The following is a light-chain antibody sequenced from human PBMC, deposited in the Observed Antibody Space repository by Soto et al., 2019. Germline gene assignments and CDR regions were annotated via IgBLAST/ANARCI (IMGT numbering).Light chain of an antibody. Sequence: DIQMTHSPSPVSASVGDRVTITCRASQAIGYWLAWYQQKPGKAPKLLIYPASNLQSGVPSRFSGSGSGTDFTLTISSLQPEDFAIYYCQQENSFPLTFGGGTKVEIK. CDR2: PAS. V-gene: IGKV1-12*01. J-gene: IGKJ4*01. CDR1: QAIGYW. CDR3: QQENSFPLT.